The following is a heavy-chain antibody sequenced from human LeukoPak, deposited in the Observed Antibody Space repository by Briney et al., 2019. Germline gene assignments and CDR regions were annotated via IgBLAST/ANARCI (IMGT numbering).Heavy chain of an antibody. D-gene: IGHD6-19*01. J-gene: IGHJ5*02. Sequence: SVKVSCKASGGTFSSYAISWVRQAPGQGLEWMGGIIPIFGTANYAQKFQGRVMITTDESTSTAYMELSSLRSEDTAVYYCARVGYSSGWFDPRGQGTLVTVSS. CDR3: ARVGYSSGWFDP. CDR1: GGTFSSYA. CDR2: IIPIFGTA. V-gene: IGHV1-69*05.